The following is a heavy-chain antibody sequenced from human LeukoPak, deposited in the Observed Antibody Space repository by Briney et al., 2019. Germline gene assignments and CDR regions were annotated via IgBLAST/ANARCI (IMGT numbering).Heavy chain of an antibody. CDR3: ASYLTSIPSGMDV. V-gene: IGHV3-7*02. Sequence: GGSLRLSCAVSGFTFSSYWMTWVRQAPGKGLEWVASIKEDGSEKYYEDSVKGRFTISRDNAKNSLYLQMNSLRAEDTAVYYCASYLTSIPSGMDVWGQGTTVTVSS. CDR2: IKEDGSEK. J-gene: IGHJ6*02. D-gene: IGHD2/OR15-2a*01. CDR1: GFTFSSYW.